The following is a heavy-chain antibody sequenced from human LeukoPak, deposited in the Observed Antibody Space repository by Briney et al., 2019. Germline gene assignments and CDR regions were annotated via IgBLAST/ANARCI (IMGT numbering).Heavy chain of an antibody. V-gene: IGHV3-53*01. CDR1: GFTFSNYY. D-gene: IGHD6-13*01. J-gene: IGHJ4*02. CDR2: IYSGDYT. Sequence: GGSLRLSCAASGFTFSNYYMTWVRQAPGKGLEGVSVIYSGDYTYYPDSVKGRFTISRDNSKNTLYLQMNGLRVEDTAVYYCTRGVPASSTYYYDYWGQGTLVTVSS. CDR3: TRGVPASSTYYYDY.